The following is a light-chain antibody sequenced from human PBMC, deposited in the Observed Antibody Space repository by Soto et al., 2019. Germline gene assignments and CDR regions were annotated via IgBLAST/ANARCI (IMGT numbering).Light chain of an antibody. CDR2: AAS. Sequence: DIQMTQSPSSLSASVGDRVTITCRASQGIRNDLSWYQQKPGKAPKRLIYAASSLHSGVPSRFSVSGSGTEFTLTISSLQPEDFATYYCLQHNSDPRTFGQGTRLEIK. CDR1: QGIRND. V-gene: IGKV1-17*01. CDR3: LQHNSDPRT. J-gene: IGKJ5*01.